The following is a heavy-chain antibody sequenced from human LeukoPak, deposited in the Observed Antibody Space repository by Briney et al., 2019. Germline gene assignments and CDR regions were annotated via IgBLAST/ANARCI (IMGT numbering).Heavy chain of an antibody. CDR2: LNPNSGNT. Sequence: GSVKFSCKASGSSFTIYDVTWVRQAPGQGLEWMGWLNPNSGNTAYAQKFQGRVTITSDTSITTAYMELSSLRSEDTAVYYCATSLFCSNGVCYTGGYYFDYWGQGTLVTVSS. J-gene: IGHJ4*02. V-gene: IGHV1-8*03. D-gene: IGHD2-8*01. CDR3: ATSLFCSNGVCYTGGYYFDY. CDR1: GSSFTIYD.